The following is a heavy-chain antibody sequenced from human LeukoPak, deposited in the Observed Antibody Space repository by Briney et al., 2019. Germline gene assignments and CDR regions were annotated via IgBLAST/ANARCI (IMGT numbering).Heavy chain of an antibody. CDR2: VRTRTQRGAP. D-gene: IGHD3-10*01. CDR3: ARVNFRDYRGYTWFEP. Sequence: PGRSLRLSCKGSGVTFGDYAVTWFRQAPGKGLEWVGFVRTRTQRGAPETAASVTGRFNVSRDDSEGIAYLQMSSLRTEDTAMYYCARVNFRDYRGYTWFEPWGQGTLVTVSS. CDR1: GVTFGDYA. J-gene: IGHJ5*02. V-gene: IGHV3-49*03.